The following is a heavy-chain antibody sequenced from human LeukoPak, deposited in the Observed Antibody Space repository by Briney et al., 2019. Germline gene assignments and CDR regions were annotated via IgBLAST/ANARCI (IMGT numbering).Heavy chain of an antibody. V-gene: IGHV3-23*01. CDR2: LSGSGGGT. D-gene: IGHD4-17*01. CDR1: GFTFSSYA. CDR3: AKGGGYSGDYVSAY. J-gene: IGHJ4*02. Sequence: GGSLRLSCAASGFTFSSYAMSWVRQAPGKGLEWVSALSGSGGGTHYADAVRGRFTISRDNSKNTLYLQMNSLRAADTAVYYCAKGGGYSGDYVSAYWGQGTLVAVSS.